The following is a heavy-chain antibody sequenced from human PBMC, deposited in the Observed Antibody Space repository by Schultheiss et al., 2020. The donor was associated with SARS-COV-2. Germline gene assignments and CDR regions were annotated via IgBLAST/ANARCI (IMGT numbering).Heavy chain of an antibody. V-gene: IGHV3-30-3*01. D-gene: IGHD6-19*01. J-gene: IGHJ1*01. CDR1: GFTFSSYA. CDR2: ISYDGSNK. CDR3: ARVESPMQWLGRAEYFQH. Sequence: GGSLRLSCAASGFTFSSYAMHWVRQAPGKGLEWVAVISYDGSNKYYADSVKGRFTISRDNSKNTLYLQMNSLRAEDTAVYYSARVESPMQWLGRAEYFQHWGQGTLVTVSS.